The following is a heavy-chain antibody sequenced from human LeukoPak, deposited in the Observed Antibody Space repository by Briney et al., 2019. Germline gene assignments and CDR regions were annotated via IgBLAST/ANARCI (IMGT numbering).Heavy chain of an antibody. CDR3: ARERGSILTGYWYYFDY. CDR2: ISSSSSYI. V-gene: IGHV3-21*01. J-gene: IGHJ4*02. D-gene: IGHD3-9*01. CDR1: GFTFSNYD. Sequence: PGGSLTLSCTASGFTFSNYDMHWLRQAPGKGLEWVSYISSSSSYIYYADSEKGVFSISRDNATNSLYLQMNSLGAEDTALYYCARERGSILTGYWYYFDYWGQGTLVTVSS.